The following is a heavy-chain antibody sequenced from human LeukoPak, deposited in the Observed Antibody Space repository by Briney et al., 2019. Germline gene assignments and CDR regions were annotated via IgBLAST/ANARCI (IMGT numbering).Heavy chain of an antibody. V-gene: IGHV3-21*01. CDR2: ITSSSSYT. J-gene: IGHJ6*03. D-gene: IGHD1-1*01. CDR3: ARDPYNGAYSEGYYYYYMDV. CDR1: GITFSNYN. Sequence: GGSLRLACAAPGITFSNYNMNWVRQAPGKGLEWISAITSSSSYTFYADSVKGRFTISRDNAQNSLYLQMNSLRVEDTAIYYCARDPYNGAYSEGYYYYYMDVWGKGTTVTVSS.